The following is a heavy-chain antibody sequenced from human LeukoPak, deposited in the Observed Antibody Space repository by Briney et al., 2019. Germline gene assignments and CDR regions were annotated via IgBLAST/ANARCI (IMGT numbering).Heavy chain of an antibody. CDR3: ATPEPTRTYYDFWSGYEYDALDI. Sequence: SVKVSCKASGGTFSSYAISWVRQAPGQGLEWMGGIIPIFGTANYAQKFQGRVTITADESTSTAYMELSSLRSEDTAVYYCATPEPTRTYYDFWSGYEYDALDIWGQGTMVTVSS. D-gene: IGHD3-3*01. CDR2: IIPIFGTA. V-gene: IGHV1-69*13. J-gene: IGHJ3*02. CDR1: GGTFSSYA.